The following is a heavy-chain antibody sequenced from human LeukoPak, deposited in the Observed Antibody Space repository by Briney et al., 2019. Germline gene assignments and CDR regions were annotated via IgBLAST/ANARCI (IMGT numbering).Heavy chain of an antibody. V-gene: IGHV4-34*01. J-gene: IGHJ4*02. CDR3: ARGSPYGGKGDY. CDR1: GGSFSGYY. D-gene: IGHD4-23*01. CDR2: INHSGST. Sequence: PSETLSLTCAVYGGSFSGYYWSWIRQPPGKGLEWIGEINHSGSTNYNPSLKSRVTISVDTSKNQFSLKLSPVTAADTAVYYCARGSPYGGKGDYWGQGTLVTVSS.